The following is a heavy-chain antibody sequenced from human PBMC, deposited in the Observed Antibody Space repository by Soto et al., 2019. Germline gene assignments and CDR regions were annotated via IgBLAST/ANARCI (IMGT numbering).Heavy chain of an antibody. D-gene: IGHD6-19*01. Sequence: QITLKASGPTLVKPTQTLTLTCSFSGFSLTSTAVGVNWIRQPPGKALEWLALIYWDDDNHFSPSLKSRLSVTKDTSKNQVVLTMTNMDPVDTATYYCAHGSGWLSDYWGQGILVTVSS. CDR1: GFSLTSTAVG. J-gene: IGHJ4*02. CDR2: IYWDDDN. V-gene: IGHV2-5*02. CDR3: AHGSGWLSDY.